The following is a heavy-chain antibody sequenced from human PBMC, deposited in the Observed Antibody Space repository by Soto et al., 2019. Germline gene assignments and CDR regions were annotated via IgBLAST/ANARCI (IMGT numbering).Heavy chain of an antibody. J-gene: IGHJ4*02. D-gene: IGHD3-22*01. CDR2: ISTYNGNT. V-gene: IGHV1-18*01. Sequence: QVQLVQSGGEVKKPGASVKVSCKASGYTFTSYGISWVRQAPGQGLEWMGWISTYNGNTNYTQELQGRVTMTTDTSTSTAYMELRSLRSDDTAVYCCAREDSSGYKGGCRYWGQGTLVTVSS. CDR3: AREDSSGYKGGCRY. CDR1: GYTFTSYG.